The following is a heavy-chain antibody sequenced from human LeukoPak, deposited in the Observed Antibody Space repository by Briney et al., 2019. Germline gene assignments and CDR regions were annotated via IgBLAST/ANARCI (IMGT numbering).Heavy chain of an antibody. J-gene: IGHJ4*02. V-gene: IGHV4-34*01. CDR3: ARESGSDGSGSSYFDY. CDR2: INHSGST. Sequence: PSETLSLTCAVYGGSFSGYYWSWIRQPPGKGLEWIGEINHSGSTNYNPSLKSRVTISVDTSKNQFSLKLSSVTAADTAVYYCARESGSDGSGSSYFDYWGQGTLVTVSS. CDR1: GGSFSGYY. D-gene: IGHD3-10*01.